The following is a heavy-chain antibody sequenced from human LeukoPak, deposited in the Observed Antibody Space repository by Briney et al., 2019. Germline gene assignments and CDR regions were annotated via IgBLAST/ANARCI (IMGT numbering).Heavy chain of an antibody. CDR1: GGSFSGYY. V-gene: IGHV4-34*01. J-gene: IGHJ6*03. D-gene: IGHD2-2*01. CDR3: ARGDIVVVPAAFYYYYMDV. Sequence: SETLSLTCAVYGGSFSGYYWGWIRQPPGKGLEWIGEINHSGSTNYNPSLKSRVTISVDTSKNQFSLKLSSVTAADTAVYYCARGDIVVVPAAFYYYYMDVWGKGTTVTVSS. CDR2: INHSGST.